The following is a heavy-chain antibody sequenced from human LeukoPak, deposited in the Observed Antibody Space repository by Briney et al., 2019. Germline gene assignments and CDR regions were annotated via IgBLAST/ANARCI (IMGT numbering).Heavy chain of an antibody. CDR3: AKDHLPGIVVADRDY. CDR2: ISGSGGTT. D-gene: IGHD6-19*01. Sequence: GGSLRLSCAASGFIFSRYGMSWVRQAPGKGLEWVSAISGSGGTTYYTDSVKGRFTISRDNSKNTLYLQINSLRGEDTAIYYCAKDHLPGIVVADRDYWGQGTLVTVSS. CDR1: GFIFSRYG. V-gene: IGHV3-23*01. J-gene: IGHJ4*02.